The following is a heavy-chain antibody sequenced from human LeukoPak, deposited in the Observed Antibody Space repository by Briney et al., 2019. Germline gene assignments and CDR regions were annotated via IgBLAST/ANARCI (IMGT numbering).Heavy chain of an antibody. V-gene: IGHV3-11*04. CDR2: ISSSGGTI. D-gene: IGHD3-3*01. J-gene: IGHJ5*02. CDR3: ARDDARITIFGVVINWFDP. Sequence: GGSLRLSCEASRFTFSDYYMSWIRQAPGKGLEWVSYISSSGGTIYYADSVRGRFTISRDDAKNSLFLQMNSLGAEDTAVYYCARDDARITIFGVVINWFDPWGQGTLVTVSS. CDR1: RFTFSDYY.